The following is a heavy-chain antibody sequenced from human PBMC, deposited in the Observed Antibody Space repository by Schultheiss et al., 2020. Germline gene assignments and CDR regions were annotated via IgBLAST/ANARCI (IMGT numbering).Heavy chain of an antibody. J-gene: IGHJ4*02. CDR2: ISADGSTT. Sequence: GGSLRLSCAASGFTFSDYYMTWIRQAPGKGLEWVSYISADGSTTYYADSVKGRFTISRDNSKNTLYLQMNSLRVEDTAVYFCARSYSDFWSAYSTWGQGTLVTVSS. D-gene: IGHD3-3*01. CDR1: GFTFSDYY. V-gene: IGHV3-11*01. CDR3: ARSYSDFWSAYST.